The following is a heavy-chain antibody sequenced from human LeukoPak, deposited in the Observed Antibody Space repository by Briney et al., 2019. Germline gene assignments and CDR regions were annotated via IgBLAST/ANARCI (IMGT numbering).Heavy chain of an antibody. CDR3: ARIYSYGYPSDWFDP. V-gene: IGHV4-34*01. CDR2: INHSGST. CDR1: GGSFSGYY. D-gene: IGHD5-18*01. Sequence: SETLSLTCAVYGGSFSGYYWSWIRQPPGKGLEWIGEINHSGSTNYNPSLKSRVTISVDTSKNQFSLKLSSVTAADTAVYYCARIYSYGYPSDWFDPWGQGTLVTVSS. J-gene: IGHJ5*02.